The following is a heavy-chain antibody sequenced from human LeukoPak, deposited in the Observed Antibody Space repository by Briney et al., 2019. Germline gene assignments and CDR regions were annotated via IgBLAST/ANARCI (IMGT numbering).Heavy chain of an antibody. J-gene: IGHJ4*02. CDR1: GFTFSSYV. V-gene: IGHV3-23*01. Sequence: GRSLRLSFSASGFTFSSYVLSSVRPAPGKGLEWVSAISDSGNSIEYADSVKGRFTISRDNSKNTLYLQMNSLTAEDTAVYYCAKDPRGGYSGSWYFDYWGQGTLVTVSS. CDR2: ISDSGNSI. CDR3: AKDPRGGYSGSWYFDY. D-gene: IGHD5-12*01.